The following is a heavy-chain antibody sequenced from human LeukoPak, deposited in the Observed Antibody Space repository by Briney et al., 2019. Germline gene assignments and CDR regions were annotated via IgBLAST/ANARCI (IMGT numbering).Heavy chain of an antibody. J-gene: IGHJ5*02. CDR3: AREDYYGSGSYYRTPFDP. CDR2: INHSGST. V-gene: IGHV4-34*01. D-gene: IGHD3-10*01. Sequence: SETLSLTCAVYGGSFSGYYWSWIRQPPGEGLEWIGEINHSGSTNYNPSLKSRVTISVDTSKNQFSLKLSSVTAADTAVYYCAREDYYGSGSYYRTPFDPWGQGTLVTVSS. CDR1: GGSFSGYY.